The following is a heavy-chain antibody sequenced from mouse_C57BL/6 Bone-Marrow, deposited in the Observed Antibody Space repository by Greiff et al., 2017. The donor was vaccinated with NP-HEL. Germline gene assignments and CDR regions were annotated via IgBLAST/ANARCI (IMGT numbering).Heavy chain of an antibody. V-gene: IGHV6-6*01. CDR1: GFTFSDAW. Sequence: EVKLVESGGGLVQPGGSMKLSCAASGFTFSDAWMDWVRQSPEKGLEWVAEIRNKANNHATYYAESVKGRFTISRDDSKSSVYLQMNSLRAEDTGIYYCTYYYGSSGAYWGQGTLVTVSA. D-gene: IGHD1-1*01. CDR2: IRNKANNHAT. CDR3: TYYYGSSGAY. J-gene: IGHJ3*01.